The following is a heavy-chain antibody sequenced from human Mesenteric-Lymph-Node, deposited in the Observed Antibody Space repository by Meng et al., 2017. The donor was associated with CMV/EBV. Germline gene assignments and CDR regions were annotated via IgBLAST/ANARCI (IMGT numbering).Heavy chain of an antibody. CDR2: IASSCRTI. Sequence: GESLKISCAASGFTFSDCSMSWIHQAPGKGLEWVSYIASSCRTIYYTDSVKGRFTISRDNAKNSLYLQMNSLRAEDTAVYYCAKDPGGSTSFGIDYWGQGTLVTVSS. CDR1: GFTFSDCS. CDR3: AKDPGGSTSFGIDY. J-gene: IGHJ4*02. D-gene: IGHD2-2*01. V-gene: IGHV3-11*04.